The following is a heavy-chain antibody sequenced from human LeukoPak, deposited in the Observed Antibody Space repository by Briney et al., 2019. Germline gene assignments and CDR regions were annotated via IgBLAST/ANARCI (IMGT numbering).Heavy chain of an antibody. J-gene: IGHJ4*02. Sequence: GGSVRLSCAASGFTFSNYVMNWVRQARGKGLEWRSAISDNGGSTYYADSVKGRFTISRDNSKNTLYLQMNSLRAEDTAIFYCAKDRIRYCSGGGCYWPVDYWGQGTLVTVSS. CDR3: AKDRIRYCSGGGCYWPVDY. CDR1: GFTFSNYV. D-gene: IGHD2-15*01. V-gene: IGHV3-23*01. CDR2: ISDNGGST.